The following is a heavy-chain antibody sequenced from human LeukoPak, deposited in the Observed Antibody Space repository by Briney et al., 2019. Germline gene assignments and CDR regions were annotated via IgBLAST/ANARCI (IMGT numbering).Heavy chain of an antibody. CDR3: ARLGPTRAFDI. CDR2: IYTSGST. Sequence: PSETLSLNCTVSGGSISSYYWSWIRQPAGQGLEWIGRIYTSGSTNYNPSLKSRVTMSVDTSKNQFSLKLSSVTAADTAVYYCARLGPTRAFDIWGQGTMVTVSS. J-gene: IGHJ3*02. CDR1: GGSISSYY. V-gene: IGHV4-4*07. D-gene: IGHD2-2*01.